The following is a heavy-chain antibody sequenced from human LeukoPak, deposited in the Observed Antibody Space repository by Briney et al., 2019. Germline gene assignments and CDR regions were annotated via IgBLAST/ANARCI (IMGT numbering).Heavy chain of an antibody. D-gene: IGHD5/OR15-5a*01. V-gene: IGHV4-59*08. CDR2: IYYSGST. J-gene: IGHJ3*02. CDR3: ARLVYEDAFDI. CDR1: GGSISSYY. Sequence: SDTLSLTCTVSGGSISSYYWSWIRQPPGKGLEWIGYIYYSGSTDYNPSLKSRVTISVDTSKNQFSLKLSSVTAADTAVYYCARLVYEDAFDIWGQGTMVTVSS.